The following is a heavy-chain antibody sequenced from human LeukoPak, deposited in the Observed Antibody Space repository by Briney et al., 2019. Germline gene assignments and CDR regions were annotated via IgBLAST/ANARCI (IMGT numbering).Heavy chain of an antibody. CDR2: MNQDGSAK. J-gene: IGHJ6*02. CDR3: ATYTHWVAGDV. Sequence: GGSLRLSCAASGFTFSSYEMDWVRRAPGKGLEWVANMNQDGSAKGYVDSVKGRFTISRDNARNSLYLQMSSLRPEDTAVYYCATYTHWVAGDVWGQGTTVTVSS. CDR1: GFTFSSYE. V-gene: IGHV3-7*01. D-gene: IGHD3-16*01.